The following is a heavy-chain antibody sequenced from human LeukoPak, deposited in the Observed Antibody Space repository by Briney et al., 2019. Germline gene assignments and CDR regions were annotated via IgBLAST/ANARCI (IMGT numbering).Heavy chain of an antibody. V-gene: IGHV1-2*02. Sequence: ASVKVSCKASGYTFTSYDINWVRQATGQGLEWMGWINPNSGGTNYAQKFQGRVTMTRDTSISTAYMELSGLRSDDTAVYYCARDDVSCTHGVCSDLFHYWGQGTLVTVSS. CDR1: GYTFTSYD. CDR3: ARDDVSCTHGVCSDLFHY. CDR2: INPNSGGT. J-gene: IGHJ4*02. D-gene: IGHD2-8*01.